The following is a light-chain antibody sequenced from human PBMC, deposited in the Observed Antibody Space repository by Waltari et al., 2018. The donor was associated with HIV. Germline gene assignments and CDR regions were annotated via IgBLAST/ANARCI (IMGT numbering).Light chain of an antibody. CDR3: SSHAGSKVV. CDR2: DVI. Sequence: QSALTQPPSASGSPGQSVTLSCTGTSSDVGGDTYVSWHQQHPGQAPTLMIYDVIKRPSGVPGRFSGSKSGNTASLTVSGLQPEDEADYYCSSHAGSKVVFGGGTRLTVL. J-gene: IGLJ2*01. CDR1: SSDVGGDTY. V-gene: IGLV2-8*01.